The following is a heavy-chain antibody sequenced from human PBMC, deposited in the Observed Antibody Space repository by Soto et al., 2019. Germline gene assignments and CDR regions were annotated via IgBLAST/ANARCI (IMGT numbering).Heavy chain of an antibody. CDR2: IWYDGSNK. D-gene: IGHD3-3*02. CDR3: ARRYLAPQEYYYYMDV. V-gene: IGHV3-33*01. CDR1: GFTFSSYG. Sequence: QVQLVESGGGVVQPGRSLRLSCAASGFTFSSYGMHWVRQAPGKGLEWVAVIWYDGSNKYYADSVKGRFTISRDNSKNTVYLQMNSMRAEDTAVYYCARRYLAPQEYYYYMDVWGKGTTVTVSS. J-gene: IGHJ6*03.